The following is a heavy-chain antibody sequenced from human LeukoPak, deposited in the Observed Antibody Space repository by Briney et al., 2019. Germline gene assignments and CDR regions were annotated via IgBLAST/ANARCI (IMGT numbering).Heavy chain of an antibody. V-gene: IGHV3-48*03. D-gene: IGHD3-10*02. Sequence: PGGSLRFSCAASGFAFSSYEMNWLRQAPGKGLEWVSYISSSGSTIYYADSVKGRFTISRDNAKNSLYLQMNSLRAEDTAVYYCAELGITMIGGVWGKGTTVTISS. CDR1: GFAFSSYE. CDR3: AELGITMIGGV. J-gene: IGHJ6*04. CDR2: ISSSGSTI.